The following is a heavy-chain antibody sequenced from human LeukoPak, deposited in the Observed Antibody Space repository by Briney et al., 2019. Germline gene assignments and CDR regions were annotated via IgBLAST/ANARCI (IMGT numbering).Heavy chain of an antibody. J-gene: IGHJ4*02. Sequence: PGGSLRLSCAASGFTFSNYAMSWVRQAPGKGLEWVSTISGSGGSTYYADSVKGRFTISRDNSKNTLYLQMNSLKTEDTAVYYCTTRGGCSSTSCYFLRYWGQGTLVTVSS. D-gene: IGHD2-2*01. CDR2: ISGSGGST. CDR3: TTRGGCSSTSCYFLRY. V-gene: IGHV3-23*01. CDR1: GFTFSNYA.